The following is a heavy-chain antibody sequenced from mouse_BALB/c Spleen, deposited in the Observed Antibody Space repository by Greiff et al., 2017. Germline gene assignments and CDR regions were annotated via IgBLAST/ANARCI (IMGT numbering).Heavy chain of an antibody. D-gene: IGHD2-14*01. J-gene: IGHJ3*01. CDR1: GYTFPDYE. V-gene: IGHV1-15*01. Sequence: VQLQQSGAELVRPGASVTLSCKASGYTFPDYEMHWVKQTPVNGLDWIGAIDPETGGTAYNQKFKGKATLTADKSAITAYIELRSLTSEDSAVYDCTDYKYAWFAYWGQGTLVTVSA. CDR2: IDPETGGT. CDR3: TDYKYAWFAY.